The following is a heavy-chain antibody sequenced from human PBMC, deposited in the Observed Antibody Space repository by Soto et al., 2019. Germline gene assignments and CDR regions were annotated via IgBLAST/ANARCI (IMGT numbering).Heavy chain of an antibody. Sequence: EVHLVESGGGLVQTGGSLRLSCAIFESTVSRDWMNWVRQAPGKGLEWVAHINQDGSEKYYVDSVKGRFTISRDNAKKSLYLQMTSLRPADTAMYYSSGGVGDAFWGQGTLVTVSS. D-gene: IGHD1-26*01. J-gene: IGHJ4*02. CDR2: INQDGSEK. CDR1: ESTVSRDW. CDR3: SGGVGDAF. V-gene: IGHV3-7*04.